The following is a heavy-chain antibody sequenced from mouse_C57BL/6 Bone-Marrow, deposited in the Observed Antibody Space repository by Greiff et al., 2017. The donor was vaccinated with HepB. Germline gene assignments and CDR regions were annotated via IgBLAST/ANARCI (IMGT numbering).Heavy chain of an antibody. J-gene: IGHJ2*01. D-gene: IGHD3-3*01. Sequence: EVKLMESEGGLVQPGRSMKLSCTASGFTFSDYYMAWVRQVPEKGLEWVANINYDGSSTYYLDSLKSRFIISRDNAKNILYLQMSSLKSEDTATYYCARDLGDSYYFDYWGQGTTLTVSS. V-gene: IGHV5-16*01. CDR3: ARDLGDSYYFDY. CDR2: INYDGSST. CDR1: GFTFSDYY.